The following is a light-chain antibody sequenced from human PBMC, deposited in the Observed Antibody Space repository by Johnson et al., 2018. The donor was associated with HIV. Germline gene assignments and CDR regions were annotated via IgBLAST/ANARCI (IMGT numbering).Light chain of an antibody. J-gene: IGLJ1*01. CDR2: DNN. CDR1: RSNIGRNY. CDR3: GTWDSSLSSYV. Sequence: QSVLTQPPSVSAAPGQKVTIYCSGSRSNIGRNYVSWYQQLPGTAPKLLIYDNNKRPSGIPDRFSGSKSGTSATLGITGLQTGDEADYYCGTWDSSLSSYVFGTGTKVTVL. V-gene: IGLV1-51*01.